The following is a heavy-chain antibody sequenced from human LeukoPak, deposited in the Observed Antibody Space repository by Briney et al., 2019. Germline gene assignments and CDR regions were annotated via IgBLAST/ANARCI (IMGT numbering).Heavy chain of an antibody. D-gene: IGHD3-9*01. J-gene: IGHJ5*02. Sequence: GGSLRLSCATSGFTFSNYGFHWVRQAPGKGLEWVALISNDGNTKYYADSLKGRFTISRDNSKNSLYLQMNSLRVEDTAVYYCAKDRYYEIRGWFDPWGQGTLVTVSS. CDR1: GFTFSNYG. CDR3: AKDRYYEIRGWFDP. CDR2: ISNDGNTK. V-gene: IGHV3-30*18.